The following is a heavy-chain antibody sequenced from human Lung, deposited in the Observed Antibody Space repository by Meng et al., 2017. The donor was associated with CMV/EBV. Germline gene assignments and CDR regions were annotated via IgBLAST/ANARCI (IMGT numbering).Heavy chain of an antibody. CDR3: AKLPRCGYEFWCGTQYYFDY. CDR2: ISSSGGST. Sequence: ESXKISXAASGFTFSSYAMSWVRQAPGKGLEWVSTISSSGGSTYYADSVKGRFTISRDNSKNTLYLQMNSLRAEDTAVYYCAKLPRCGYEFWCGTQYYFDYWGQGTXVTVSS. CDR1: GFTFSSYA. V-gene: IGHV3-23*01. D-gene: IGHD3-3*01. J-gene: IGHJ4*02.